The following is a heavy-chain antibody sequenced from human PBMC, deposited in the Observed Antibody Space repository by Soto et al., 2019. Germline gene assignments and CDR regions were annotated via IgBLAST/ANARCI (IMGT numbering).Heavy chain of an antibody. CDR2: IDHSGST. CDR1: GGSFSGYY. J-gene: IGHJ6*02. V-gene: IGHV4-34*01. CDR3: ARGVLGGYSNGHTHLDGYYYGMDV. Sequence: QGQLQQWGAGLLKPSETLSLTCAVYGGSFSGYYWTWIRQFPGKGLEWIGEIDHSGSTNYNPSLKSRVTISVARSKSQFSLSLSSVTAADTAVYNCARGVLGGYSNGHTHLDGYYYGMDVWGRGTTGTVS. D-gene: IGHD4-4*01.